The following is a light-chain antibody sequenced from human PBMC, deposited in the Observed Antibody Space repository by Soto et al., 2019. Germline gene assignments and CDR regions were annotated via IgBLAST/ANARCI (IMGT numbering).Light chain of an antibody. CDR3: QQSYSSPPT. J-gene: IGKJ1*01. V-gene: IGKV3-15*01. CDR2: GAS. CDR1: QSVSSN. Sequence: EIVMTQSPATLSVSPGERATLSCRASQSVSSNLAWYQQKPGQAPRLLIYGASTRATGIPARFSGSGSRTEFTLTISSLQSEDFATYYCQQSYSSPPTFGQGTKVEIK.